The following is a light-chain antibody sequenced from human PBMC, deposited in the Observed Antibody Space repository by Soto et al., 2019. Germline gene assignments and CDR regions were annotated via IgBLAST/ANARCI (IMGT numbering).Light chain of an antibody. CDR2: DVS. J-gene: IGLJ1*01. V-gene: IGLV2-14*03. CDR1: SSDVGGYNY. CDR3: SSYTSSSTRV. Sequence: QSALTQPASVSGSPGQSITISCTGTSSDVGGYNYVSWYQQHPDKAPKHMIYDVSNRPSGGSNRFSGSKSGNTASLTISGLQADDEADYYCSSYTSSSTRVFGTGTKLTAL.